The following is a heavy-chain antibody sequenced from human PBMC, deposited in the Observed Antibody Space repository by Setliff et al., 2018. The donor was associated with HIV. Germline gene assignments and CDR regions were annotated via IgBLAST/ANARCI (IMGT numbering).Heavy chain of an antibody. CDR2: VYYSGST. D-gene: IGHD2-2*01. CDR3: ARRRTRDAFDI. Sequence: LSLTCTVSGGSISSSSYYWGWIRQPPGKGLEWIGSVYYSGSTYYNSSLKRRVTISVDTSKNQFSLKLRSVTAADTAVYYCARRRTRDAFDIWGQGTMVTVSS. J-gene: IGHJ3*02. V-gene: IGHV4-39*01. CDR1: GGSISSSSYY.